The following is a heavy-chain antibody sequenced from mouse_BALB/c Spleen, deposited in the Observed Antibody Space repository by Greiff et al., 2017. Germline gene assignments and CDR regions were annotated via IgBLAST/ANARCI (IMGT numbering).Heavy chain of an antibody. D-gene: IGHD1-1*01. CDR2: ISYSGST. J-gene: IGHJ3*01. Sequence: EVQGVESGPGLVKPSQSLSLTCTVTGYSITSDYAWNWIRQFPGNKLEWMGYISYSGSTSYNPSLKSRISITRDTSKNQFFLQLNSVTTEDTATYYCARDYYGSRFAYWGQGTLVTVSA. V-gene: IGHV3-2*02. CDR1: GYSITSDYA. CDR3: ARDYYGSRFAY.